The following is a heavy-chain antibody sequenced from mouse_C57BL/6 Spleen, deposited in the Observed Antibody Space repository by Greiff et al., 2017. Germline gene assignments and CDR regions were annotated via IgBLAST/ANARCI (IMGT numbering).Heavy chain of an antibody. Sequence: VQLQQSGAELVRPGASVKLSCTASGFNIKDDYMHWVKQRPEQGLEWIGWIDPENGDTEYASKFQGKATITADTSSNTAYLQLSSLTSEDTAVYYCTTTVDLYFDVWGTGTTVTVSS. CDR2: IDPENGDT. CDR1: GFNIKDDY. CDR3: TTTVDLYFDV. D-gene: IGHD1-1*01. V-gene: IGHV14-4*01. J-gene: IGHJ1*03.